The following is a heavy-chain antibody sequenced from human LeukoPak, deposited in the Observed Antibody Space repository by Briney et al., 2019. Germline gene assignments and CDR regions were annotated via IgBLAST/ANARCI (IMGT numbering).Heavy chain of an antibody. CDR1: EYTFTSYY. CDR2: INPSGGST. J-gene: IGHJ4*02. V-gene: IGHV1-46*01. Sequence: ASVKVSCKASEYTFTSYYMHWVRQAPGQGLEWMGIINPSGGSTSYAQKFQGRVTMTRDTSTSTVYMELSSLRSEDTAVYYCARAMGKQLVDYWGQGTLVTVSS. CDR3: ARAMGKQLVDY. D-gene: IGHD6-6*01.